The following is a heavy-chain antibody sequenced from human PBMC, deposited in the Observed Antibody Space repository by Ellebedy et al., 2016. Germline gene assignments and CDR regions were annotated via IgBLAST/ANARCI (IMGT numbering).Heavy chain of an antibody. CDR1: GFTFSSYA. CDR2: ISDSGGNT. J-gene: IGHJ4*02. Sequence: GGSLRLSXAASGFTFSSYAMSWVRQAPGKGLEWVSGISDSGGNTYYADSVKGRFTISRDNAKNSLYLQMNSLRAEDTAVYFCARDHDTLTGYSIFMDSWGQGTLVTVSP. V-gene: IGHV3-23*01. CDR3: ARDHDTLTGYSIFMDS. D-gene: IGHD3-9*01.